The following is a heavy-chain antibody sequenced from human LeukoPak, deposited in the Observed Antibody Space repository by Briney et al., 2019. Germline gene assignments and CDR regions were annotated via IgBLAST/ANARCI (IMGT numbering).Heavy chain of an antibody. CDR1: GDSVSRSSYY. Sequence: SETLSLTCTVSGDSVSRSSYYWTWIRQPPGKGLEWIGYIYYIGSTNYNPPLRSRLTMSVDTSKNQFSLRLSSVIAADTAVYYCARYYDSTGSFDYWGQGTLVTVSS. V-gene: IGHV4-61*01. J-gene: IGHJ4*02. CDR2: IYYIGST. CDR3: ARYYDSTGSFDY. D-gene: IGHD3-22*01.